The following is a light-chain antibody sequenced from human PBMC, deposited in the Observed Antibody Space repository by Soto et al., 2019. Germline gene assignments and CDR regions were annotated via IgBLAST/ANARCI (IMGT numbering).Light chain of an antibody. CDR3: AAWDDSLNGPV. CDR1: SSNIGSNT. CDR2: SNN. J-gene: IGLJ2*01. Sequence: QPVLTQPPSASGTPGQRVTISCSGSSSNIGSNTVNWYQQFPGTAPKLLIYSNNRRPSGVPDRFSGSKSGTSASLAISGLQSEDEADYYCAAWDDSLNGPVFGGGTKLTVL. V-gene: IGLV1-44*01.